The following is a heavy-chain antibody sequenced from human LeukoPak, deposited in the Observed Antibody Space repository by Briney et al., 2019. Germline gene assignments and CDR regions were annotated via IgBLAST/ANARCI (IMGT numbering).Heavy chain of an antibody. Sequence: GGSLRLSCAASGFTFSDHYMDWVRQAPGTGLEWIGRNRNKANGYTTEYAAFVKGRFTISRDDSKNSLFLQMNSLKTEDTAVYYCARVRGSGWSQSYFDYWGQGTLVTVSS. J-gene: IGHJ4*02. CDR2: NRNKANGYTT. CDR1: GFTFSDHY. CDR3: ARVRGSGWSQSYFDY. D-gene: IGHD6-19*01. V-gene: IGHV3-72*01.